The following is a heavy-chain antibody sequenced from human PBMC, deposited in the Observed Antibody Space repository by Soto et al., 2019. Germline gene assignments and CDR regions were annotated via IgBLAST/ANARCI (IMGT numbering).Heavy chain of an antibody. Sequence: QVQLQESGPGLVKPSETLSLTCTVSGGSISSYYWSWIRQPPGKGLEWIGYIYYSGSTNYNPSLNSRVTISVDTSKNQFSLKLSSVTAADTAVYYCARLLWSRGDWFDPWGQGTLVTVSS. CDR1: GGSISSYY. CDR2: IYYSGST. V-gene: IGHV4-59*08. CDR3: ARLLWSRGDWFDP. D-gene: IGHD3-10*01. J-gene: IGHJ5*02.